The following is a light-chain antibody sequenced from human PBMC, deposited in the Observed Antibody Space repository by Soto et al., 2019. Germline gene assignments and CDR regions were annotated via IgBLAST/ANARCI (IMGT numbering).Light chain of an antibody. J-gene: IGKJ1*01. V-gene: IGKV3-20*01. CDR1: QGIGNT. CDR2: AAS. CDR3: QQYGSSPTWT. Sequence: EIVITQSPATLSVSPGEGATLSCRASQGIGNTLAWYQQKPGQTPRLLIYAASSRATGIPDRFSGSGSGTYFTLTISRLEPEDFAVYYCQQYGSSPTWTFGQGPRVDIK.